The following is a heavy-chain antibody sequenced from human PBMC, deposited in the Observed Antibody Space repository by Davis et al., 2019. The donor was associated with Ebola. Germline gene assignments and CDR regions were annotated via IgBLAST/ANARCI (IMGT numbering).Heavy chain of an antibody. CDR3: ARGEVDYGDYGENYGMDV. J-gene: IGHJ6*02. V-gene: IGHV3-30-3*01. Sequence: GGSLRLSCAASGFTFSSYAMHWVRQAPGKGLEWVAVISYDGSNKYYADSVKGRFTISRDNSKNTLYLQMNSLRAEDTAVYYCARGEVDYGDYGENYGMDVWGQGTTVTVSS. D-gene: IGHD4-17*01. CDR1: GFTFSSYA. CDR2: ISYDGSNK.